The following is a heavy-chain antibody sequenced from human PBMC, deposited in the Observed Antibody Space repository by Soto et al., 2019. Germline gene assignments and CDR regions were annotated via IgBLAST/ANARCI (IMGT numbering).Heavy chain of an antibody. Sequence: ESGGGLVKPGGSLRLSCAASGFTFSSYSMNWVRQAPGKGLEWVSSISSSSSYIYYADSVKGRFTISRDNAKNSLYLQMNSLRAEDTAVYYCAKKLSNGDKRTDSGFDYWGQGTLVTVSS. CDR2: ISSSSSYI. CDR3: AKKLSNGDKRTDSGFDY. CDR1: GFTFSSYS. J-gene: IGHJ4*02. V-gene: IGHV3-21*01. D-gene: IGHD4-17*01.